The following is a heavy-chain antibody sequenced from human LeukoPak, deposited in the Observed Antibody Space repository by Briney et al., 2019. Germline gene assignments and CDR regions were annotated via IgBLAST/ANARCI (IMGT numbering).Heavy chain of an antibody. Sequence: SVRVSCKASGGTFISYAISWVRQAPGQGLEWMGGIIPIFGTANYAQEFQGRVTITADESTSTAYMELSSLRSEDTAVYYCVGVMDRLSFDYWGQGTLVTVSS. V-gene: IGHV1-69*13. CDR3: VGVMDRLSFDY. CDR1: GGTFISYA. D-gene: IGHD2-21*01. J-gene: IGHJ4*02. CDR2: IIPIFGTA.